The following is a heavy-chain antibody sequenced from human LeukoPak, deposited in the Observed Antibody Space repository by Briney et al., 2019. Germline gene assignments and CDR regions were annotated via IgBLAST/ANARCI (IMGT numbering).Heavy chain of an antibody. J-gene: IGHJ4*02. Sequence: SETLSLTCDVSGVSINTCCFYWTWIRQPPGKGLEWIGYKYYSGSTRYTSSLRSRLTISLDSSKTQFSLRLSSVTAADTAVYYCARGRSYGFDFDSWGPGTLVIVSS. CDR1: GVSINTCCFY. CDR2: KYYSGST. D-gene: IGHD5-18*01. V-gene: IGHV4-61*01. CDR3: ARGRSYGFDFDS.